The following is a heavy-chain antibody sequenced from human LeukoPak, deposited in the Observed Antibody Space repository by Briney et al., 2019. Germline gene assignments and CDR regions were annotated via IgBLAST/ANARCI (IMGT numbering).Heavy chain of an antibody. D-gene: IGHD7-27*01. V-gene: IGHV4-59*01. CDR2: IYYSGGT. CDR1: GGSINYYY. CDR3: PRETPGAGHFDY. J-gene: IGHJ4*02. Sequence: PSETLSLTCTVSGGSINYYYWMWIRQPPGKGLEWIGYIYYSGGTHYNPSLKSRVTMLVDTSKNQFSLKLTAVTAADTAVYYCPRETPGAGHFDYWGQGSLVTVSS.